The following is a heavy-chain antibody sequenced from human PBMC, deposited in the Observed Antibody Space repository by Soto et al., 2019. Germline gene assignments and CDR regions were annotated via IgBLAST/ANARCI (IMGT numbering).Heavy chain of an antibody. CDR3: ARLQAAAGYNHRTFDY. J-gene: IGHJ4*01. Sequence: EVQLVQSGAEVKKPGESLRISCKGSGYSFTSYWISWVRQMPGTGLEWMGRIDTSDSYTNYSPSLQGHVTIAAYKSISTAYRQWSSLKASDTAMYYCARLQAAAGYNHRTFDYWGHGTLVTVSS. CDR2: IDTSDSYT. D-gene: IGHD6-13*01. CDR1: GYSFTSYW. V-gene: IGHV5-10-1*01.